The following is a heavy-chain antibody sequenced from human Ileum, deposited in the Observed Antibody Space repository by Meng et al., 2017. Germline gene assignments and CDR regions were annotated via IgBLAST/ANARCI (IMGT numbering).Heavy chain of an antibody. J-gene: IGHJ4*02. CDR2: IKSKSNGGTI. D-gene: IGHD3-22*01. CDR3: VTDIYD. V-gene: IGHV3-15*01. CDR1: GISFSNAW. Sequence: GESLKISCATFGISFSNAWMTWVRQAPGRGLEWVGRIKSKSNGGTIDYAAPVKGRFTISRDDSKNMLYLQMNSLKTEDTGIYYCVTDIYDWGQGTLVNVSS.